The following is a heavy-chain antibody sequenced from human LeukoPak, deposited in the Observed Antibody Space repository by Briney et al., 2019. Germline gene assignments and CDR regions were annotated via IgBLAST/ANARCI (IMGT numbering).Heavy chain of an antibody. V-gene: IGHV3-30*02. Sequence: GGSLRLSCAASAFTFSSYGMHWVRQAPGKGLEWVAFIRYDGSLTYYADSVKGRFTISRDNSKNTLYLQMNSLRAEDTAVYFCAKGSDYGYFDYWGQGTLVTVSS. D-gene: IGHD4-17*01. CDR1: AFTFSSYG. J-gene: IGHJ4*02. CDR3: AKGSDYGYFDY. CDR2: IRYDGSLT.